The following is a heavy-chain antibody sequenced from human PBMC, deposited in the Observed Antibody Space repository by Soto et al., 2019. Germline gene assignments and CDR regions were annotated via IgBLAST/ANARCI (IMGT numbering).Heavy chain of an antibody. CDR2: ISGGGDTT. J-gene: IGHJ4*02. CDR1: GFTFNNYA. D-gene: IGHD3-10*01. Sequence: EVQLLESGGGLVQPGGSLRLSCAASGFTFNNYAMTWVRQAPGKGLEWVSAISGGGDTTSYADSVKGRLTVSRDGSKNTLYLHMSSLRAEDTALYYCAKGRGGSGSLTPRVDFWGQGTLVTVSS. V-gene: IGHV3-23*01. CDR3: AKGRGGSGSLTPRVDF.